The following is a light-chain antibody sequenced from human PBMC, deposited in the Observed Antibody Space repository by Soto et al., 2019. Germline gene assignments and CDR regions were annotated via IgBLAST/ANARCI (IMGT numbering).Light chain of an antibody. CDR2: DVI. CDR1: SSDVGGYNY. CDR3: CSYAGSYTHV. Sequence: QSVLTQPRSVSGSPGQSVTISCTGTSSDVGGYNYVSWYQQHPGKAPKLMIYDVIKRPSGVPDRFSGSKSGNTASLTISGLQAEEEADYYCCSYAGSYTHVFGTGTKLTVL. V-gene: IGLV2-11*01. J-gene: IGLJ1*01.